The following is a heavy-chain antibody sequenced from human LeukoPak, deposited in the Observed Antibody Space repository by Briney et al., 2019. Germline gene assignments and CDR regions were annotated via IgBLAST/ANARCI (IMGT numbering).Heavy chain of an antibody. CDR3: ARGGDTVTDYYYYGMDV. CDR1: GGSISSSSYY. V-gene: IGHV4-39*07. Sequence: PSETLSLTCTVSGGSISSSSYYWGWIRQPPGKGLEWIGGIYYSGSTYYNPSLKSRVTISVDTSKNQFSLKLSSVTAADTAVYYCARGGDTVTDYYYYGMDVWGQGTTVTVSS. CDR2: IYYSGST. D-gene: IGHD4-17*01. J-gene: IGHJ6*02.